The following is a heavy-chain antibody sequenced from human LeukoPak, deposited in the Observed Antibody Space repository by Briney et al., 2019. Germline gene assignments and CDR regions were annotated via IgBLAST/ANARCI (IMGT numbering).Heavy chain of an antibody. CDR2: IWYDGSNK. V-gene: IGHV3-33*08. J-gene: IGHJ3*02. CDR1: GFTFSNYW. CDR3: ARGGGSYSFPYDAFDI. Sequence: PGGSLRLSCAASGFTFSNYWMTWVRQAPGKGLEWVAVIWYDGSNKYYADSVKGRFTISRDNSKNTLYLQMNSLRAEDTAVYYCARGGGSYSFPYDAFDIWGQGTMVTVSS. D-gene: IGHD1-26*01.